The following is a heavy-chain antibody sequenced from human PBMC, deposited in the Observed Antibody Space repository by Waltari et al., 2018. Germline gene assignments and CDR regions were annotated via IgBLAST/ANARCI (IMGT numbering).Heavy chain of an antibody. J-gene: IGHJ4*02. V-gene: IGHV3-21*01. CDR3: ARALRSKAYFDY. D-gene: IGHD3-3*01. CDR2: ISSSSSYI. Sequence: EVQLVESGGGLVKPGGSLRLSCAASGFTFSSYSMNWVRQAPGKGLEWVSSISSSSSYISYADSVKGRFTISRDNAKNSLYLQMNSLRAEDTAVYYCARALRSKAYFDYWGQGTLVTVSS. CDR1: GFTFSSYS.